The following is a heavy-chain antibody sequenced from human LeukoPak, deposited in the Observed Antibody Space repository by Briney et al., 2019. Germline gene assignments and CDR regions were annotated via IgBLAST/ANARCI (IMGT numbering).Heavy chain of an antibody. CDR2: IYYSGST. D-gene: IGHD2-15*01. J-gene: IGHJ3*02. CDR1: GGSISSYY. Sequence: SETLSLTCTVSGGSISSYYWSWIRQPPGKGLDWIGYIYYSGSTNYNPSLKSRVTISVDKSKNQFSLKLSSVTAADTAVYYCARPGYCSGGSCYPGVGAFDIWGQGTMVTVSS. V-gene: IGHV4-59*12. CDR3: ARPGYCSGGSCYPGVGAFDI.